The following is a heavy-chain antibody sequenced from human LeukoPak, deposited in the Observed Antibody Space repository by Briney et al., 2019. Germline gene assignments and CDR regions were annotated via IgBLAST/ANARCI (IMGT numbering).Heavy chain of an antibody. D-gene: IGHD6-19*01. J-gene: IGHJ4*02. V-gene: IGHV4-4*02. CDR1: GGSINNNDWWNW. CDR3: ARGGQWVDY. Sequence: SGTLSLTCAVSGGSINNNDWWNWWSWVRQPPGKGLEWIGEIFHSGSSNYNPSLKSRVTISVDTSKNQFSLKLSSVTAADTAVYYCARGGQWVDYWGQGTLVTVSS. CDR2: IFHSGSS.